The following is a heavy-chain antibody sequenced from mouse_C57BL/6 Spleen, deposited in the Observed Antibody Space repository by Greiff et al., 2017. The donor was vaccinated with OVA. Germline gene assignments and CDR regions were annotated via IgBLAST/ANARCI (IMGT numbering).Heavy chain of an antibody. Sequence: EVQVVESGPELVKPGASVKISCKASGYSFTDYNMNWVKQSNGKSLEWIGVINPNYGTTSYNQKFKGKATLTVDQSSSTAYMQLNSLTSEDSAVYYCARYYYGSSSYYYAMDYWGQGTSVTVSS. D-gene: IGHD1-1*01. CDR2: INPNYGTT. V-gene: IGHV1-39*01. J-gene: IGHJ4*01. CDR1: GYSFTDYN. CDR3: ARYYYGSSSYYYAMDY.